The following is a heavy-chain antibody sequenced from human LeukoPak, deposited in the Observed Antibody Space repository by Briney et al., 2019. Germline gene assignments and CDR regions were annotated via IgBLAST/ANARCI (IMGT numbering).Heavy chain of an antibody. CDR3: ARWLATLPKMFDP. CDR2: INYSGST. CDR1: GDSFSAYY. D-gene: IGHD3-22*01. J-gene: IGHJ5*02. Sequence: PSETLSLTCAVYGDSFSAYYWGWIRQPPEKGLEWIGEINYSGSTNYNPSLKSRVTISADTSKNQFSLKLSSVTAADTAVYYCARWLATLPKMFDPWGQGTLVTVSS. V-gene: IGHV4-34*01.